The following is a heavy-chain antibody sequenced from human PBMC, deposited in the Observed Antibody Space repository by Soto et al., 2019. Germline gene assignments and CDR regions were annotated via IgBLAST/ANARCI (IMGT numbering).Heavy chain of an antibody. J-gene: IGHJ4*02. CDR1: GFTFSNCG. Sequence: PGASLRHSSITSGFTFSNCGMHGVRQAPGKGLEWVAIISYDGSNTYYADSVKGRFTISRDNSKNTLYLQMNSLRAEDTSVYYCAKEGGLSGSYYISSSYYFDYWGQGT. D-gene: IGHD1-26*01. V-gene: IGHV3-30*18. CDR2: ISYDGSNT. CDR3: AKEGGLSGSYYISSSYYFDY.